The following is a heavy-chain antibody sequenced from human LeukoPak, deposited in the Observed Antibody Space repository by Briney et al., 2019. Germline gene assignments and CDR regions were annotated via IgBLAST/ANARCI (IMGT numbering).Heavy chain of an antibody. CDR1: GFTVSSYY. J-gene: IGHJ4*02. CDR2: IYTGGGR. CDR3: ARGIDY. V-gene: IGHV3-53*01. Sequence: GGSLRLSCAASGFTVSSYYMNWVRQAPGKELEWVSVIYTGGGRYYADSVRGRFTISRDTSKNMVFLQMNSLRVEDTAVYYCARGIDYWGRGTLVTVTS.